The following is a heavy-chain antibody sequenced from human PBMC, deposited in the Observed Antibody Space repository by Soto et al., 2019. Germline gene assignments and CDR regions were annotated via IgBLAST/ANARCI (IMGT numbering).Heavy chain of an antibody. Sequence: PSETLSLTCTVSGGSISSGDYYWSWIRQPPGKGLEWIGYIYYSGSTYYNPSLKSRVTISVDKSKNQFSLKLSSVTAADTAVYYCARDGIAVAGTPGWAAFGIWGQGTRVTVAS. CDR1: GGSISSGDYY. CDR2: IYYSGST. J-gene: IGHJ3*02. D-gene: IGHD6-19*01. CDR3: ARDGIAVAGTPGWAAFGI. V-gene: IGHV4-30-4*01.